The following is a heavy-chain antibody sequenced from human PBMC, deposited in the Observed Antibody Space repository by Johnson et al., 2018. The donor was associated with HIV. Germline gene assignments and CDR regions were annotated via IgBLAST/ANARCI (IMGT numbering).Heavy chain of an antibody. CDR3: ARGFSKDDAFDI. CDR2: INWNGGST. CDR1: GFTFSSYG. Sequence: VQLVESGGGVVQPGRSLRLSCAASGFTFSSYGMHWVRQAPGKGLEWVSGINWNGGSTGYADSVKGRFTISRDNAKNSLYLQMNSLRAEDTALYYCARGFSKDDAFDIWGQGTMVTVSS. V-gene: IGHV3-20*04. J-gene: IGHJ3*02.